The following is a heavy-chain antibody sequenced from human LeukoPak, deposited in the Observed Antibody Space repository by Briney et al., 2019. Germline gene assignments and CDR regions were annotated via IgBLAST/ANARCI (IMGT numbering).Heavy chain of an antibody. D-gene: IGHD1-26*01. CDR1: NGSITTNSYY. J-gene: IGHJ5*02. CDR2: IFHSGST. V-gene: IGHV4-39*01. Sequence: SETLSLTCTVSNGSITTNSYYWGWIRQPPGKGLEWIGTIFHSGSTYYNPSLKSRVTITVDTSKNQFSLSLNSVTSADTAVYYCARPWGVGAPFDPWGPGTLVTVSS. CDR3: ARPWGVGAPFDP.